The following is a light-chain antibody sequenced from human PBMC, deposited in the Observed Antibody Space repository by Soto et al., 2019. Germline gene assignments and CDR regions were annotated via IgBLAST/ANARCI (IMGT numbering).Light chain of an antibody. Sequence: DIQMTQSPSALSSSVGDISTITCRSSQSISSWLAWYQQKPGKAPKLLIYDASALPRGVPSRFSGSGSGTKFTLTISSLQPEDFATYWCQQSYSTAITITFGQGTRLEIK. CDR3: QQSYSTAITIT. CDR1: QSISSW. J-gene: IGKJ5*01. CDR2: DAS. V-gene: IGKV1-5*01.